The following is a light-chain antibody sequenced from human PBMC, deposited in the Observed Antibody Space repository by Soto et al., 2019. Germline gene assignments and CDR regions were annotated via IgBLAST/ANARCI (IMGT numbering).Light chain of an antibody. J-gene: IGKJ1*01. Sequence: EIVMTQSPATLSVSPGERATLSCRASQSISNDLAWYQQKPGQAPRLVIYGASTRATGVPDRFSGSGSGTDFTLTISRLEPEDFAVYYCQQYGSSGTFGQGTKVDIK. CDR3: QQYGSSGT. CDR2: GAS. V-gene: IGKV3-20*01. CDR1: QSISND.